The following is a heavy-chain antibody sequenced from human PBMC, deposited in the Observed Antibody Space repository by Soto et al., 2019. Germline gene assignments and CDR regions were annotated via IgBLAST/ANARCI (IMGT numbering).Heavy chain of an antibody. D-gene: IGHD1-26*01. CDR1: GGSISSYY. Sequence: QVQLQVSGPGLGKPSETLSLTCTVSGGSISSYYWSWIRQPPGKGLEWIGYIYYSGSTNYNPSLKSRVTISVDTSKNQFSLKLSSVTAADTAVYYCARDAVGAPGSSWFDPWGQGTLVTVSS. J-gene: IGHJ5*02. CDR2: IYYSGST. CDR3: ARDAVGAPGSSWFDP. V-gene: IGHV4-59*01.